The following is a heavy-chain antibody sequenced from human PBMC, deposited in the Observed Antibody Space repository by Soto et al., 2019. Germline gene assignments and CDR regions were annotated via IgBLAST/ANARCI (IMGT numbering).Heavy chain of an antibody. CDR1: GGSISSSSYY. V-gene: IGHV4-39*01. D-gene: IGHD3-9*01. J-gene: IGHJ5*02. CDR2: IYYSGST. Sequence: SETLSLTCTVSGGSISSSSYYWGWIRQPPGKGLEWIGSIYYSGSTYYNPSLKSRVTISVDTSKNQFSLRAEDTAVYYCARASRYFDWLGHFFDPWGQGTLVTVSS. CDR3: ARASRYFDWLGHFFDP.